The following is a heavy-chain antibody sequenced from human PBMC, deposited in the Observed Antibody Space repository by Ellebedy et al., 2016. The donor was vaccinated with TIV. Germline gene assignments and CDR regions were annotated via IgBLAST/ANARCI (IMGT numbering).Heavy chain of an antibody. D-gene: IGHD3-9*01. Sequence: HTGGSLRLSCVASGFTLSGYWMHWVRQVPGKGLVCLARINTDGISTSFPDSVEGRFTISRDNAKKTLYLEMSGLRAGDTAVYYCARESVRYFDWDYWGQGTLVAV. CDR2: INTDGIST. CDR3: ARESVRYFDWDY. J-gene: IGHJ4*02. V-gene: IGHV3-74*01. CDR1: GFTLSGYW.